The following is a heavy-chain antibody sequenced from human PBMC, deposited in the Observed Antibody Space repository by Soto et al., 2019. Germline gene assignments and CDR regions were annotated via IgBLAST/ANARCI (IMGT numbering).Heavy chain of an antibody. Sequence: VKVSCKASGGTFSSYAISWVRQAPGQGLEWMGGIIPIFGTANYAQKFQGRVTITADESTSTAYMELSSLRSEDTAVYYCARSVVPAAVYYYGMDVWGQGTTVTVSS. CDR3: ARSVVPAAVYYYGMDV. D-gene: IGHD2-2*01. CDR1: GGTFSSYA. CDR2: IIPIFGTA. J-gene: IGHJ6*02. V-gene: IGHV1-69*01.